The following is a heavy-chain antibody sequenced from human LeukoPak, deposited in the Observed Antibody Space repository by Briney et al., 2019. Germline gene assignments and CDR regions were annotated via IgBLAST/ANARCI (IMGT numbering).Heavy chain of an antibody. CDR1: SGSISSGGYY. CDR3: ARGPVRDYSNY. Sequence: PPETLSLTCTVSSGSISSGGYYWSWIRQHPGKGLEWIGYIYYSGSTYYNPSLKSRLTISLDTSKNQFSLKLSSVTAADTAVYYCARGPVRDYSNYWGQGTLVTVSS. D-gene: IGHD4-11*01. J-gene: IGHJ4*02. CDR2: IYYSGST. V-gene: IGHV4-31*03.